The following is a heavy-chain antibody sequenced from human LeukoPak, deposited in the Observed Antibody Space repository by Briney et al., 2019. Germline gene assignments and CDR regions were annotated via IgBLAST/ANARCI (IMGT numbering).Heavy chain of an antibody. D-gene: IGHD4-11*01. CDR3: ARDPTVTRDDYYYYYMDV. V-gene: IGHV3-30-3*01. J-gene: IGHJ6*03. CDR2: ISYDGSNK. CDR1: GFTFSSYA. Sequence: PGGSLRLSCAASGFTFSSYAMHWVRQAPGKGLEWVAVISYDGSNKYYADSVKGRFTISRDNSKNTLYLQMNGLRAEDTAVYYCARDPTVTRDDYYYYYMDVWGKGTTVTVSS.